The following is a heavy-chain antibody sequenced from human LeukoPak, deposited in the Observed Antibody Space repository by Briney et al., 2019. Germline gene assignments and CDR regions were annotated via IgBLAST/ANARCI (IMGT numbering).Heavy chain of an antibody. J-gene: IGHJ4*02. CDR2: IGTAGDT. D-gene: IGHD3-22*01. V-gene: IGHV3-13*03. CDR1: GFTFSSYD. Sequence: GGSLRLSCAACGFTFSSYDMHWVRQATGKGLEWVSAIGTAGDTYYPGSVRGQFTISRENAKNSLYLQMNSLRAEDTAVYYCAKESPFHDSVIVIESWGQGTLVTVSS. CDR3: AKESPFHDSVIVIES.